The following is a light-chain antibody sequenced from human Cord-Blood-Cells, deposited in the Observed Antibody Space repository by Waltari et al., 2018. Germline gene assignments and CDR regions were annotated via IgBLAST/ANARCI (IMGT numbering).Light chain of an antibody. CDR3: QSADSSGTYYV. J-gene: IGLJ1*01. V-gene: IGLV3-25*03. CDR2: KDS. Sequence: YELTQPPSVSVSPGQTARITCSGDALPTQYAYWYQQKPGQAPVLVIYKDSERPSGIPERFSGSSSGTTVTLTISGVQAEDEADYYCQSADSSGTYYVFGTGTKVTVL. CDR1: ALPTQY.